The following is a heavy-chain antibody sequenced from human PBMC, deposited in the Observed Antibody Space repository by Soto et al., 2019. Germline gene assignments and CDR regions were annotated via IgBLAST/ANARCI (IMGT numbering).Heavy chain of an antibody. V-gene: IGHV4-31*03. CDR2: MYNSGST. CDR1: GGSISSGGFY. CDR3: ARGGLSARSRKLDY. J-gene: IGHJ4*02. D-gene: IGHD2-8*02. Sequence: QVQLQESGPGLVKPSQTLSLTCTVSGGSISSGGFYWSWIRQHPEKGLEWIGYMYNSGSTYYNPSLKSRVTISADTSENQFSLRLTSLTAADTAVYYCARGGLSARSRKLDYWGQGTLVTVSS.